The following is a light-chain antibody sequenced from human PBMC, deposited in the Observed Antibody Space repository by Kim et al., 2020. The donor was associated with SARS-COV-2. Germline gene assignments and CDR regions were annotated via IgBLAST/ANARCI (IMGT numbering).Light chain of an antibody. Sequence: SESVGDRVTITCRASESIGSWLAWYQQKPGEAPSLLIYSTSNLHIGVPSRFSGSGYGTDFTLTVSSLQPEDSAVYYCQQLNAFPLTFGGGTKLEI. V-gene: IGKV1-12*01. CDR3: QQLNAFPLT. J-gene: IGKJ4*01. CDR1: ESIGSW. CDR2: STS.